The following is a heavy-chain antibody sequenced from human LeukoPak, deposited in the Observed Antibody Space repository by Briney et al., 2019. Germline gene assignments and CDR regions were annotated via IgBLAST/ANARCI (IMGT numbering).Heavy chain of an antibody. CDR2: ISGSGGNT. V-gene: IGHV3-23*02. CDR1: GFTLRSYA. Sequence: GGSLRLSCAASGFTLRSYAMSGVRQAPGKGREWGSAISGSGGNTYYGDSEKGRFTISRDNSKNTVYVQVNSLRGEDTAVYYCAKDLKILWRSLQWDYWGQGTLVTVSS. J-gene: IGHJ4*02. D-gene: IGHD5-24*01. CDR3: AKDLKILWRSLQWDY.